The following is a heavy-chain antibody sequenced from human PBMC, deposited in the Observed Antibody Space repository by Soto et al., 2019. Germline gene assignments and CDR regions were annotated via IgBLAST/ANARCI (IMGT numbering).Heavy chain of an antibody. CDR2: INEDGSEK. V-gene: IGHV3-7*01. D-gene: IGHD3-10*01. J-gene: IGHJ4*02. CDR1: GFTFSVYW. Sequence: EVQLVESGGGLVQPGGSLKLSCAASGFTFSVYWMTWVRQAPGKGLEWEANINEDGSEKYYGDSVKGRFTISRDNAKKSLYLQMNSLRAEDTAVYYCVRDPRVVRFDNWGQGTLVTVSS. CDR3: VRDPRVVRFDN.